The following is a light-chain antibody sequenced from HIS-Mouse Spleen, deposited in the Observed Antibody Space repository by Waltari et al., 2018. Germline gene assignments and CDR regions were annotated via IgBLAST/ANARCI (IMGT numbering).Light chain of an antibody. CDR3: YSTDSSGNHRV. CDR1: ALPKQY. V-gene: IGLV3-10*01. J-gene: IGLJ2*01. Sequence: SYALTQPPSVSVSPGHTPRITCSGEALPKQYAYWYPQESGQAPVLVIYEDSKRPSGIPERFSGSSSGTMATLTISGAQVEDEADYYCYSTDSSGNHRVFGGGTKLTVL. CDR2: EDS.